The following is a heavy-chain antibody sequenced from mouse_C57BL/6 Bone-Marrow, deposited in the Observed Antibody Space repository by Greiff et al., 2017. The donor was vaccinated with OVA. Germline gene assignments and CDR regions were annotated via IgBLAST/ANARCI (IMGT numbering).Heavy chain of an antibody. Sequence: EVQLQQSGTVLARPGASVKMSCKTSGYTFTSYWMHWVKQRPGPGLEWIGAIYPGNSDTSYNQKFKGKAKLTAVTSASTAYMELSSLTNADSAVYYCTRKAHYSNYAGYFDVWGTGTTVTVSS. CDR1: GYTFTSYW. J-gene: IGHJ1*03. V-gene: IGHV1-5*01. D-gene: IGHD2-5*01. CDR2: IYPGNSDT. CDR3: TRKAHYSNYAGYFDV.